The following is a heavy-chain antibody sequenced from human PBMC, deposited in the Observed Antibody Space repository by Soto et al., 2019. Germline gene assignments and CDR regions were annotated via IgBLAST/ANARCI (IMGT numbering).Heavy chain of an antibody. D-gene: IGHD3-10*01. CDR1: GGTFSSYT. J-gene: IGHJ4*02. V-gene: IGHV1-69*02. Sequence: QVQLVQSGAEVKKPGSSVKVSCKASGGTFSSYTISWVRQAPGQGLEWMGRIIPILGIANYAQKFQGRVTTSAHKTTRTASMDVSRLRPEATGVYYCASFYPHESEGGFGEFPYWGQGTLVIVSS. CDR3: ASFYPHESEGGFGEFPY. CDR2: IIPILGIA.